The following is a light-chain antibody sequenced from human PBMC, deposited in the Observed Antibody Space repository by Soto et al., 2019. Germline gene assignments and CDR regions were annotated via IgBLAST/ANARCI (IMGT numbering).Light chain of an antibody. V-gene: IGLV2-8*01. CDR2: EVT. Sequence: QSALTQPPSASGSPGQSVTISCTGTSSDVGGYNYVSWYQQHPGKAPKLMIYEVTKRPSVVPDRFSGSKSGNTSSLTVSGLQADDEADYYCSSHAGINNVVFGGGTKLTVL. J-gene: IGLJ3*02. CDR3: SSHAGINNVV. CDR1: SSDVGGYNY.